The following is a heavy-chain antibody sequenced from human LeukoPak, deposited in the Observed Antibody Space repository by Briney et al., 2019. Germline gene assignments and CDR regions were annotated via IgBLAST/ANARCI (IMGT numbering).Heavy chain of an antibody. CDR2: ISGSGGST. CDR3: AKVGSFYDILTGYQHGYYFDY. Sequence: QPGGSLRLSCAASGFTFSSYGMSWVRQAPGKGLEWVSAISGSGGSTYYADSVKGRFTISRDNSKNTLYLQMNSLRAEDTAVYYCAKVGSFYDILTGYQHGYYFDYWGQGTLVTVSS. V-gene: IGHV3-23*01. CDR1: GFTFSSYG. D-gene: IGHD3-9*01. J-gene: IGHJ4*02.